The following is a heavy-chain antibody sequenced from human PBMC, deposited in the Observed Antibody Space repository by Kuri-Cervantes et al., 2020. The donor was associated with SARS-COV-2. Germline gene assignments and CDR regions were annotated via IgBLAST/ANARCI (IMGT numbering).Heavy chain of an antibody. CDR2: INPNSGGT. V-gene: IGHV1-2*04. J-gene: IGHJ6*02. Sequence: APVKVSCKASGYTFTGYYMHWVRQAPGQGLEWMGWINPNSGGTNYAQKFQGWVTMTRDTSISTAYMELSRLRSDDTAVYYCARDQIRGDYGLPYGMDVWGQGTTVTVSS. CDR1: GYTFTGYY. CDR3: ARDQIRGDYGLPYGMDV. D-gene: IGHD4-17*01.